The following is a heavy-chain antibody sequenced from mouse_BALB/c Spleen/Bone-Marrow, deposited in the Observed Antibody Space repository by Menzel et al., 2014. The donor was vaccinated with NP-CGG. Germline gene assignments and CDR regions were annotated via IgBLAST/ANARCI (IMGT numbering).Heavy chain of an antibody. J-gene: IGHJ4*01. CDR2: FSSGGST. V-gene: IGHV5-6-5*01. CDR3: AREEYGQKVYAMDY. Sequence: EVQVVESGGGLVKPGGSLKLSCAASGFTFSSYAMSWVRQTPEKRLEWVASFSSGGSTYYPDSVKGRLTISRDNARNILYLQMSSLRSEDTAMYYCAREEYGQKVYAMDYWGQGTSVTVSS. D-gene: IGHD2-10*02. CDR1: GFTFSSYA.